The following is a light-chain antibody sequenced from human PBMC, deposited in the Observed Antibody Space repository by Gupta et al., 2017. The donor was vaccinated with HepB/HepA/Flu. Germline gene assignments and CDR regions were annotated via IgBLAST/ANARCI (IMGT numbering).Light chain of an antibody. CDR1: QSVSSKS. CDR3: QQYGSSMYT. CDR2: GAS. Sequence: ENELTQSPGTLSLSPGERATLSCRASQSVSSKSLTWYQQKPGQAPRLLIYGASNRATGIPDRFSGSGSGTDFTLTISRLEPEDFAVYYCQQYGSSMYTFGQGTKLEIK. J-gene: IGKJ2*01. V-gene: IGKV3-20*01.